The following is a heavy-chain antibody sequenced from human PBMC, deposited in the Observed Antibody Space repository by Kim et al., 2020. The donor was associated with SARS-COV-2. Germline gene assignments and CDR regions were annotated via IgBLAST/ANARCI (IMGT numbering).Heavy chain of an antibody. Sequence: GGSLRLSCAAFGFTFSNYWMNWVRQAPGKGLEWVANIKQDGSQKSYMDSVKGRFTISRDNAKNSLYLQMNSLRAEDTAVYYCTTAIRGATGYWGQGTLVTVSS. CDR2: IKQDGSQK. V-gene: IGHV3-7*03. CDR3: TTAIRGATGY. D-gene: IGHD3-10*01. CDR1: GFTFSNYW. J-gene: IGHJ4*02.